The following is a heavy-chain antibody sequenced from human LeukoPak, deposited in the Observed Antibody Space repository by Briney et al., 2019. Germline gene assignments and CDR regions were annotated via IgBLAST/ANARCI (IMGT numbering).Heavy chain of an antibody. V-gene: IGHV1-2*02. CDR3: ARRGAMSYYDSSGYPRYYYYMDV. J-gene: IGHJ6*03. Sequence: ASVKVSCKASGYTFTGYYLHWLRQAPGQGLEWMGWINPNSGGTNYAQKFQGRVTMTRDTSISTAYMELSRLRSDDTAVYYCARRGAMSYYDSSGYPRYYYYMDVWGKGTTVTISS. D-gene: IGHD3-22*01. CDR1: GYTFTGYY. CDR2: INPNSGGT.